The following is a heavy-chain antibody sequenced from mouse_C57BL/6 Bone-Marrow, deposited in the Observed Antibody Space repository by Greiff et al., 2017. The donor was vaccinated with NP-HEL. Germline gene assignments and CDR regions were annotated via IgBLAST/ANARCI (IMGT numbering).Heavy chain of an antibody. Sequence: QVQLQQPGAELVKPGASVKLSCKASGYTFTSYWMQWVNQRPGQGLEWIGEIDPSDSYTNYNQKFKGKATLTVDTSSSTAYMQLSSLTSEDSAVYYCARSFYGSSDYYFGCWGQGATLTVS. CDR2: IDPSDSYT. D-gene: IGHD1-1*01. J-gene: IGHJ2*01. CDR3: ARSFYGSSDYYFGC. V-gene: IGHV1-50*01. CDR1: GYTFTSYW.